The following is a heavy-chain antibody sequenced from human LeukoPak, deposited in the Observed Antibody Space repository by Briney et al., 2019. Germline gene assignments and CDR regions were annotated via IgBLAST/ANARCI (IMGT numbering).Heavy chain of an antibody. CDR1: GFIFSSYG. J-gene: IGHJ4*02. CDR3: AKDNRDGYNYFDY. V-gene: IGHV3-30*02. D-gene: IGHD5-24*01. Sequence: PGGSLRLSCAASGFIFSSYGMHWVRQAPGKGLEWVAFIRYDGSKKYYADSVKGRFTISRDNSKNTLYLQMNSLRAEDTAVYYCAKDNRDGYNYFDYWGQGTLVTVSS. CDR2: IRYDGSKK.